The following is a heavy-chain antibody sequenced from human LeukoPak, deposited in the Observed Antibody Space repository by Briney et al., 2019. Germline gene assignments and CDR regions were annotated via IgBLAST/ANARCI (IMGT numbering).Heavy chain of an antibody. CDR3: AKDGSTSLNWNYVSFWNY. CDR2: ISGSGGST. Sequence: GGSLRLSCAASGFTFSSCAMSWVRQAPGKGLEWVSAISGSGGSTYYADSVKGRFTISRDNSKNTLYLQMNSLRAEDTAVYYCAKDGSTSLNWNYVSFWNYWGQGTLVTVSS. J-gene: IGHJ4*02. D-gene: IGHD1-7*01. V-gene: IGHV3-23*01. CDR1: GFTFSSCA.